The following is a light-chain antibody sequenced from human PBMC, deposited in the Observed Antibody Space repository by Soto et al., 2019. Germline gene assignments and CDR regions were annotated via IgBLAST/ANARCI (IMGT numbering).Light chain of an antibody. Sequence: DIKMTQSPSALSASVEDRDTIACRASQSISNYLNWYQQRPGKAPKLLIYAASTLQSGVPSRFSGSGSGTEFTLTITSLQPEDFATYYCQQLNSFPISFGQGTRLENK. V-gene: IGKV1-9*01. CDR1: QSISNY. J-gene: IGKJ5*01. CDR2: AAS. CDR3: QQLNSFPIS.